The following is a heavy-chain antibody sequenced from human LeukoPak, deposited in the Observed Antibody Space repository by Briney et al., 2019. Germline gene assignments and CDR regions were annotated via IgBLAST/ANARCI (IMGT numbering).Heavy chain of an antibody. V-gene: IGHV3-30*02. J-gene: IGHJ4*02. Sequence: GGSLRLSCAASGFTFRDYGMHWVRQAPGKGLEGVAFIRYDGTDKYYADSVRGRFTFSRDNSKNTLYLQMNSLRPEDTAVYYCTKGENYDLDYWGQGTLVTVSS. D-gene: IGHD3-3*01. CDR2: IRYDGTDK. CDR3: TKGENYDLDY. CDR1: GFTFRDYG.